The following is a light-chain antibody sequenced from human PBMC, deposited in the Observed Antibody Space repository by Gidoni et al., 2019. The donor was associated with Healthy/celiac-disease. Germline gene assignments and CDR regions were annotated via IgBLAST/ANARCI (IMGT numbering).Light chain of an antibody. V-gene: IGLV3-19*01. CDR2: GKN. CDR1: SLRSYD. J-gene: IGLJ2*01. CDR3: NSRDSSGNHLV. Sequence: SSELPQDPAVSVALGQTVRITCQGDSLRSYDASWYQQKPGQAPVLVIYGKNNRPSGIPDRFSGSSSGNTASLTITGAQAEDEADYDCNSRDSSGNHLVFGGGTKLTVL.